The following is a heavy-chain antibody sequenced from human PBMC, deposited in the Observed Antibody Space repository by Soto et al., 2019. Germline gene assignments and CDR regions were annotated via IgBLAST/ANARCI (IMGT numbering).Heavy chain of an antibody. CDR2: IIPIFGTA. CDR1: GGTFSSYA. D-gene: IGHD3-22*01. V-gene: IGHV1-69*13. J-gene: IGHJ3*02. Sequence: SVKVSCQASGGTFSSYAISWVRQAPGKGLEWMGGIIPIFGTANYAQKFQGRVTITADESTSTAYMELGSLRSEDTAVYYCARDRATMIVVDDAFDIWGQGTMVTVSS. CDR3: ARDRATMIVVDDAFDI.